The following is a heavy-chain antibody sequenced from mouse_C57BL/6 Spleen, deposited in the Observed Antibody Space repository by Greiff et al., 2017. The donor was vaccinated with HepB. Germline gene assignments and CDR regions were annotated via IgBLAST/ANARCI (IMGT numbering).Heavy chain of an antibody. CDR2: IHPNSGST. CDR3: ARTHYYGRRGDYFDY. CDR1: GYTFTSYW. Sequence: QVQLQQPGAELVKPGASVKLSCKASGYTFTSYWMHWVKQRPGQGLEWIGMIHPNSGSTNYNEKFKSKATLTVDKSSSTAYMQLSSLTSVDSAVYYCARTHYYGRRGDYFDYWGQGTTLTVSS. J-gene: IGHJ2*01. D-gene: IGHD1-1*01. V-gene: IGHV1-64*01.